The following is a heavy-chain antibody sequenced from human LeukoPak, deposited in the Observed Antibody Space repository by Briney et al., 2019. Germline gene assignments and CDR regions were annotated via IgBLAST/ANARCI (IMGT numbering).Heavy chain of an antibody. CDR1: GFTFSSYS. V-gene: IGHV3-21*01. Sequence: GGPLKLSCEASGFTFSSYSMNWVGKAPGKGLDWVSSISSSSSYIYYADSVKGRFTISRDNAKNSLYLQMNSLRAEDTAVYYCARGSSSWTRVDYWGQGTLVTVSS. D-gene: IGHD6-13*01. CDR3: ARGSSSWTRVDY. CDR2: ISSSSSYI. J-gene: IGHJ4*02.